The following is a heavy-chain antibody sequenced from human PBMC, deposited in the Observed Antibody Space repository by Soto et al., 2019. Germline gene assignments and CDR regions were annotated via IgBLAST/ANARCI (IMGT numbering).Heavy chain of an antibody. D-gene: IGHD3-16*01. Sequence: GGSLRLSCAASGFTFNNYWMHWVRQAPGKGLVWVSRINGDGSSTSYADSVKGRFTISRDNAKSTLYLQMNSLRVDDTAVFYCVRGLMGAEDYWGQGTLVTVSS. V-gene: IGHV3-74*01. CDR1: GFTFNNYW. J-gene: IGHJ4*02. CDR3: VRGLMGAEDY. CDR2: INGDGSST.